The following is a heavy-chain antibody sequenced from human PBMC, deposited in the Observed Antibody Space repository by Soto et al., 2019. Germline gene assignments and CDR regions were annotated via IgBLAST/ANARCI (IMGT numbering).Heavy chain of an antibody. CDR3: ARGGTGDLYYYYYGMDV. CDR1: GGSISSGGYY. J-gene: IGHJ6*02. D-gene: IGHD7-27*01. CDR2: IYYSGST. V-gene: IGHV4-31*03. Sequence: QVQLQESGPGLVKPSQTLSLTCTVSGGSISSGGYYWSWIRQHPGKGLEWIGYIYYSGSTYYNPSLKSRVTRSVDTSKNQFSLKLSSVTAADTAVYYCARGGTGDLYYYYYGMDVWGQGTTVTVSS.